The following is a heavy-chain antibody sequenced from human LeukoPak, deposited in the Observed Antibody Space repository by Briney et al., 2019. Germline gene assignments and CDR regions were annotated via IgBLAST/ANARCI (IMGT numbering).Heavy chain of an antibody. CDR1: GGSISSYF. D-gene: IGHD3-16*01. CDR3: ARVLDLSKRGLDAFDI. Sequence: SETLSLTCTVSGGSISSYFRSWIRQPPGKGLEWIGYVYYSGSTNYNPPLKSRVTISVDTSKKQFSLKLSSATAADTAVYYCARVLDLSKRGLDAFDIWGQGTMVTVSS. V-gene: IGHV4-59*01. J-gene: IGHJ3*02. CDR2: VYYSGST.